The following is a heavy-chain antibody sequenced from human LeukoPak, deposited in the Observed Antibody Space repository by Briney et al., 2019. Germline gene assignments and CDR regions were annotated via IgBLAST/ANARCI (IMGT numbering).Heavy chain of an antibody. Sequence: PGRSLRLSCAASGFTFSSYAMHWVRQAPGKRLEWVAVISYDGSNKYYADSVKGRFTISRDNSKNTLYLQMNSLRAEDTAVYYCARDPSSYGLWGQGTLVTVSS. CDR3: ARDPSSYGL. CDR1: GFTFSSYA. CDR2: ISYDGSNK. V-gene: IGHV3-30-3*01. J-gene: IGHJ4*02. D-gene: IGHD5-18*01.